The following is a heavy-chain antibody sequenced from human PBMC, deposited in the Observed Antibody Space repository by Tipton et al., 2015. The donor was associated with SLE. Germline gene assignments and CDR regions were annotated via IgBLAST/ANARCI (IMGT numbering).Heavy chain of an antibody. D-gene: IGHD3-3*02. CDR1: GGSISSGSYY. J-gene: IGHJ4*02. V-gene: IGHV4-61*09. CDR3: ATFSQSRLFDY. Sequence: TLSLTCTVSGGSISSGSYYWSWIRQPAGKGLEWIGHIYTSGSTNYTPSLKSRVTMSVDTSKNQFSLKLRSVTAADTAVYYCATFSQSRLFDYWGQGRLVTVSS. CDR2: IYTSGST.